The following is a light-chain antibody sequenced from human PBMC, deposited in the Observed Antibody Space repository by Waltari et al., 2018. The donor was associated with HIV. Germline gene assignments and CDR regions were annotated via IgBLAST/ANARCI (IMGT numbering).Light chain of an antibody. CDR2: GAS. V-gene: IGKV3-15*01. Sequence: EIVMTQSPVSLSVSPGEGGTLSCRASQSVYNNVAWYQQQSGQAPRLLIFGASTRASGVPLRFSGSGSGTEFTLTISSLRSEDFVVYYCQQYDRWPQTFGQGTKLEIK. J-gene: IGKJ2*01. CDR3: QQYDRWPQT. CDR1: QSVYNN.